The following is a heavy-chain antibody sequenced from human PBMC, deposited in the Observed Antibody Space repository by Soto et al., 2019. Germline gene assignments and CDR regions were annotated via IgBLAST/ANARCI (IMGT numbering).Heavy chain of an antibody. CDR3: VTREFGVAEAGINY. CDR1: GSTFRSHW. CDR2: ISADGSTT. V-gene: IGHV3-74*01. Sequence: GGSLRLSCAASGSTFRSHWMNWVRQAPGKGLMWVTRISADGSTTDYADSVKGRFTISRDNAKNTLYLQVNSLRDEDTTMYYCVTREFGVAEAGINYWGQGTLVTVSS. J-gene: IGHJ4*02. D-gene: IGHD6-19*01.